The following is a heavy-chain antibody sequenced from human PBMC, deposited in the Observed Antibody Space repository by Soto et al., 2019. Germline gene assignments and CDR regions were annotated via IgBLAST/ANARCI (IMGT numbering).Heavy chain of an antibody. V-gene: IGHV4-59*12. CDR3: ARDLTRNGNYDILTVYSY. D-gene: IGHD3-9*01. J-gene: IGHJ4*02. Sequence: PSETLSLTCTVSGDSISSYYWSWIRQPPGKGLEWIGYIFHTGSANYNPSLKSRVTISIDTSKNQFSLRLSSVTAADTAVYYCARDLTRNGNYDILTVYSYCGQGTLVTVSS. CDR1: GDSISSYY. CDR2: IFHTGSA.